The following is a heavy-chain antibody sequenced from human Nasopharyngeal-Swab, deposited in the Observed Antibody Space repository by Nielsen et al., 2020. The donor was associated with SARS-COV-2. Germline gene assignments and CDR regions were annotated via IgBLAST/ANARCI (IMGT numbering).Heavy chain of an antibody. D-gene: IGHD3-3*01. CDR3: ARGYYDIWSGSRHDAFDI. CDR2: IDWDDDK. Sequence: SGPTLVKPTQTLTLTCTFSGFSLSTSGMCVSWIRQPPGKALEWLARIDWDDDKYYSTSLKTRLTISKDTSKNQVVLTMTNMDPVDTATYYCARGYYDIWSGSRHDAFDIWGQGTMVTVSS. J-gene: IGHJ3*02. CDR1: GFSLSTSGMC. V-gene: IGHV2-70*11.